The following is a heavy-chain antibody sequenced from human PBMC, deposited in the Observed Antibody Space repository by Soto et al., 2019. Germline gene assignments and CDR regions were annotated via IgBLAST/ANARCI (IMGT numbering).Heavy chain of an antibody. D-gene: IGHD1-26*01. V-gene: IGHV3-30-3*01. CDR3: ARDPSSGGSYYRYYYYGMDV. J-gene: IGHJ6*02. Sequence: QVQLVESGGGVVQPGRSLRLSCAASGFTFSSYAMHWVRQAPGKGLEWVAVISYDGSNKYYADSVKGRFTISRDNSKNTLYLQMNRLRAEDTAVYYCARDPSSGGSYYRYYYYGMDVWGQGTTVTVSS. CDR2: ISYDGSNK. CDR1: GFTFSSYA.